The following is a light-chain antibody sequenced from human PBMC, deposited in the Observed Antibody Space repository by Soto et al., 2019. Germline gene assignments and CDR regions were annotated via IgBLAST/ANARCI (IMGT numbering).Light chain of an antibody. CDR1: QGIAKD. J-gene: IGKJ1*01. Sequence: AIQLTQSPSSLSASVGDRVTITCRASQGIAKDLGWYQQKPGKAPRLLIFGASFLQSGVPSRFGGSGSGTDFTLTINGLQPEDFATYYCLQNYYSFRTFGQGTKVEIK. CDR3: LQNYYSFRT. V-gene: IGKV1-6*01. CDR2: GAS.